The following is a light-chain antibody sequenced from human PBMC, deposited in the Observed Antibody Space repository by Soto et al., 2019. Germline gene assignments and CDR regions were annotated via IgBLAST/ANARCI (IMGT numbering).Light chain of an antibody. V-gene: IGKV1-8*01. CDR3: QQYYSYPPT. Sequence: AIRMTQSPSSFSASTGDRVTITCRASPGISSYLAWYQQKPGKAPKLLIYAACTLQSGVPSRFSGSGSGTDFTLTISCLQSEDFATYYCQQYYSYPPTFGQGTKVEIK. J-gene: IGKJ1*01. CDR2: AAC. CDR1: PGISSY.